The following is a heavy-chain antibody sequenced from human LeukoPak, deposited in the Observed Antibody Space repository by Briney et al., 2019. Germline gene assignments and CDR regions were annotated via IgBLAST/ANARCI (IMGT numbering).Heavy chain of an antibody. V-gene: IGHV3-73*01. CDR2: IRNKDKSYAT. CDR1: GFRFSDSD. J-gene: IGHJ5*02. Sequence: GSLKLSCAASGFRFSDSDMHWVRQASGKGLEWVGRIRNKDKSYATAYSASVKGRFSISRDDSKNTAYLQMNNLTAEDTAMYYCARDRTPHTLWLDPWGQGTLVIVSS. CDR3: ARDRTPHTLWLDP.